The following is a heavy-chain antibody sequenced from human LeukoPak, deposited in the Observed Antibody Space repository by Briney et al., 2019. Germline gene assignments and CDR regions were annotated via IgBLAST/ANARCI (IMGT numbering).Heavy chain of an antibody. V-gene: IGHV3-33*01. CDR2: IWYDGSNK. CDR1: GFTFSSYG. CDR3: ARDRAGKYYYYYMDV. D-gene: IGHD1-1*01. J-gene: IGHJ6*03. Sequence: GGSLRLSCAASGFTFSSYGMHWVRQAPGKGLEWVAVIWYDGSNKYYADSVKGRFTISRDNSKNTLYLQMNSLRAEDTAVYYCARDRAGKYYYYYMDVWGKGTTVTVSS.